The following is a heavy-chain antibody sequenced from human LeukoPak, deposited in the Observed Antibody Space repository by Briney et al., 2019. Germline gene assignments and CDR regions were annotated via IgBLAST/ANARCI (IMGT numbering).Heavy chain of an antibody. CDR1: GFTFSSYS. CDR3: ARGPPNYDFWSGYLDAFDI. J-gene: IGHJ3*02. Sequence: GGSLRLSCAASGFTFSSYSMNWVRQAPGKGLEWVSVIYSGGSTYYADSVKGRFTISRDNSKNTLYLQMNSLRAEDTAVYYCARGPPNYDFWSGYLDAFDIWGQGTMVTVSS. D-gene: IGHD3-3*01. CDR2: IYSGGST. V-gene: IGHV3-66*01.